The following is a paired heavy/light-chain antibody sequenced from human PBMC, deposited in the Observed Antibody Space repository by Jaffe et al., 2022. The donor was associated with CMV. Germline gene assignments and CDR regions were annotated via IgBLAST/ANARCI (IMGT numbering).Light chain of an antibody. Sequence: DIQMTQSPSSLSASVGDRVTITCRASQSIGGSLNWYEQKPGKAPNLLIYDAVSLHSGVPSRFSGSGSGTDYTLTISGLQVEDFATYYCQQTYSNPQTFGGGTKVEIK. J-gene: IGKJ4*01. CDR3: QQTYSNPQT. CDR1: QSIGGS. CDR2: DAV. V-gene: IGKV1-39*01.
Heavy chain of an antibody. Sequence: EVQLVESGGGLVQPGGSLRLSCVASGFTFSAYWMTWVRQSPGKGLEWVANIRQDGSEKSYVDSVKGRFTISRDNAKNSLYLQMSSLRADDTAVYYCARGGVLNGRQEYWGQGALVTVSS. CDR3: ARGGVLNGRQEY. CDR2: IRQDGSEK. D-gene: IGHD3-10*01. CDR1: GFTFSAYW. J-gene: IGHJ4*02. V-gene: IGHV3-7*03.